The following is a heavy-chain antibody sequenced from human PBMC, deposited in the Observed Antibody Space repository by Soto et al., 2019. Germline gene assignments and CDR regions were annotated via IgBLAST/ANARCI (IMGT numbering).Heavy chain of an antibody. Sequence: SETLSLTCAVYGGSFSGYYWSWIRQPPGKGLEWIGEINHSGSTNYNPSLKSRVTISVDTSKNQFSLKLSSVTAADTAVYYCARVTEAYCGGDCYRDHFDYWGQGTLVTVSS. V-gene: IGHV4-34*01. CDR1: GGSFSGYY. CDR3: ARVTEAYCGGDCYRDHFDY. J-gene: IGHJ4*02. D-gene: IGHD2-21*02. CDR2: INHSGST.